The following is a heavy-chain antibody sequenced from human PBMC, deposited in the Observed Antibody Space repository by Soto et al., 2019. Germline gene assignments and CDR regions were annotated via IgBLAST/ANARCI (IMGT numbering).Heavy chain of an antibody. CDR2: MNPNSGNT. Sequence: ASVKVSCKASGYTFTSYDINWVRQATGQGLEWMGWMNPNSGNTGYAQKFQGRVTMTRNTSISTAYMELSSLRSEATAVYYCYVDIVATIMGDYWGQGTLVTVSS. D-gene: IGHD5-12*01. J-gene: IGHJ4*02. CDR3: YVDIVATIMGDY. V-gene: IGHV1-8*02. CDR1: GYTFTSYD.